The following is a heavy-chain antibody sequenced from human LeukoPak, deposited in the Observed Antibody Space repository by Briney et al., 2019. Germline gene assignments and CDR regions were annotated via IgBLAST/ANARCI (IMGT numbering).Heavy chain of an antibody. Sequence: GGSLRLSCAASGFTFSSYMMTWVRQAPGKGLEWVSVISDNIENTYYADSVKGRLTISRDNSKNTLYLQMNSLGAEDTAIYYCATLGFCTSTSCSFVNWGQGTLVTVSS. CDR2: ISDNIENT. J-gene: IGHJ4*02. D-gene: IGHD2-2*03. V-gene: IGHV3-23*01. CDR1: GFTFSSYM. CDR3: ATLGFCTSTSCSFVN.